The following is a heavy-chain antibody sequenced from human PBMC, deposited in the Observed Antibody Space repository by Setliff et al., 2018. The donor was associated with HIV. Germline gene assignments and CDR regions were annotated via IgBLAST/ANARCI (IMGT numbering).Heavy chain of an antibody. CDR1: GGSSSSYY. J-gene: IGHJ4*02. CDR3: AKDVTGGYHYFDY. CDR2: ISWNSGSI. V-gene: IGHV3-9*01. D-gene: IGHD2-2*01. Sequence: QPSETLSLTCTVSGGSSSSYYWSWIRQPPGKGLEWISGISWNSGSIGYADSVKGRFTISRDNAKNSLYLQMNSLRAEDTALYYCAKDVTGGYHYFDYWGQGTLVTVSS.